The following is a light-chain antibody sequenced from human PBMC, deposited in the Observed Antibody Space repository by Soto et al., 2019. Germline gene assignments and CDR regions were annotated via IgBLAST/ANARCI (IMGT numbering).Light chain of an antibody. CDR2: GAS. V-gene: IGKV3-20*01. CDR3: QQFSSYPLT. J-gene: IGKJ4*01. Sequence: EVVLTQSPGTLSLSPGERATLSCRASQRVTSNYLAWYQQKPGQAPRLLIYGASSRATGVPDRFSGGGSGTDFTLTISRLEPEDFAVYYCQQFSSYPLTFGGGTKVDIK. CDR1: QRVTSNY.